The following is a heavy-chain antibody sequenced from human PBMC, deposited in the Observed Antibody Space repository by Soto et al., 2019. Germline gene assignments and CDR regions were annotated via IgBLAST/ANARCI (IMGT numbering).Heavy chain of an antibody. D-gene: IGHD1-20*01. V-gene: IGHV3-30*18. CDR1: GFTFSSYG. J-gene: IGHJ4*02. CDR2: ISYDGSNK. CDR3: AKDAGYNWNQYYFDY. Sequence: QVQLVESGGGVVQPGRSLRLSCAASGFTFSSYGMHWVRQAPGKGLEWVAVISYDGSNKYYADSVKGRFTISRDNSKNTLYLQMNCLRAEDTAVYYCAKDAGYNWNQYYFDYWGQGTLVTVSS.